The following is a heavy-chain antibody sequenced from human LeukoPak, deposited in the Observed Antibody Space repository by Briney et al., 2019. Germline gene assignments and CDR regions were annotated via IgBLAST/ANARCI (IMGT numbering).Heavy chain of an antibody. J-gene: IGHJ3*02. Sequence: SVKVSCKASGGTFSSYAISWVRQAPGQGLEWMGGIIPIFGTANYAQKFQGRVTITADESTSTAYMELSSLRSEDTAVYYCARGLDSSGSYRPYDAFDIWGQGTMVTVSS. D-gene: IGHD1-26*01. V-gene: IGHV1-69*13. CDR2: IIPIFGTA. CDR3: ARGLDSSGSYRPYDAFDI. CDR1: GGTFSSYA.